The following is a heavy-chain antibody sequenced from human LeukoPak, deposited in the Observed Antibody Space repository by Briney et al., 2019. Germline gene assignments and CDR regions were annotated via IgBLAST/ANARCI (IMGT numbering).Heavy chain of an antibody. CDR1: GFTFSSYS. J-gene: IGHJ3*02. V-gene: IGHV3-48*01. CDR3: ATDPGYGYSGAFDI. CDR2: ISSGSNTI. Sequence: GGSLRLSCAASGFTFSSYSMNWVRQAPGTGLEWVSYISSGSNTIYYADSVKGRFTISRDNAKNSLYLQMNSLRAEDAAVYYCATDPGYGYSGAFDIWGQGTMVTVSS. D-gene: IGHD5-18*01.